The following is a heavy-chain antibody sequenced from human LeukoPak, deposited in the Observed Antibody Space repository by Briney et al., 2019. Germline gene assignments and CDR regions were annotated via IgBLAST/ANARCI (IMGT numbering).Heavy chain of an antibody. J-gene: IGHJ1*01. Sequence: ASVKVSCKASGYTFTSYYMHWVRQAPGQGLEWMGIINPSGGSTSYAQKFQGRVTMTRDMSTSTVYMELSSLRSEDTAVYYCARGAARLTLVVVTAEEYFQHWGQGTLVTVSS. CDR2: INPSGGST. D-gene: IGHD2-21*02. CDR3: ARGAARLTLVVVTAEEYFQH. CDR1: GYTFTSYY. V-gene: IGHV1-46*01.